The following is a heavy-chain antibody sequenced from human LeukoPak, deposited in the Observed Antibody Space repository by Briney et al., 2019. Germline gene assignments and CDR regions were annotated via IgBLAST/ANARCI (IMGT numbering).Heavy chain of an antibody. J-gene: IGHJ6*03. V-gene: IGHV1-18*01. D-gene: IGHD6-13*01. CDR2: ISAYNGNT. CDR1: GYTFTSYG. CDR3: ARAIQRQLVTPIVNYYYYYMDV. Sequence: ASVKVSCKASGYTFTSYGISWVRQAPGQGLEWMGWISAYNGNTNYAQKLQGRVTMTTGTSTSTAYMELRSLRSDDTAVYYCARAIQRQLVTPIVNYYYYYMDVWGKGTTVTVSS.